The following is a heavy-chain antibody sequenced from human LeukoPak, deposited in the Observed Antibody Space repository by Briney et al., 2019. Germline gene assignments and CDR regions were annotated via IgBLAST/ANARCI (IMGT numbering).Heavy chain of an antibody. Sequence: PGGSLRLSCAASGFTFSSYGMHWVRQAPGKGLEWVAVISYDGSNKYYADSVKGRFTISRDNSKNTLYLQMNSLRAEDTAVYYCAKEGSNMVRGVIFLEPSFDYWGQGTLVTVSS. CDR2: ISYDGSNK. V-gene: IGHV3-30*18. CDR3: AKEGSNMVRGVIFLEPSFDY. CDR1: GFTFSSYG. D-gene: IGHD3-10*01. J-gene: IGHJ4*02.